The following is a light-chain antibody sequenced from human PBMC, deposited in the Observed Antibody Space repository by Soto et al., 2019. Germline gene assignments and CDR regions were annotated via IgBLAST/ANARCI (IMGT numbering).Light chain of an antibody. J-gene: IGLJ3*02. Sequence: QSALTQPRSVSGSPGQSVTISCTGTSSDVGAYNYVSWYQHHPGKAPKVMIYDVSERPSGVPDRFSGSKSDNEASLTISGLQAEDEADYYCCSYAGSYSWVFGGGTQLTVL. V-gene: IGLV2-11*01. CDR2: DVS. CDR3: CSYAGSYSWV. CDR1: SSDVGAYNY.